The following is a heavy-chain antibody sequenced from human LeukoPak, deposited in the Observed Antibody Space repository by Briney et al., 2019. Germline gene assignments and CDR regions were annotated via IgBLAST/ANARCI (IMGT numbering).Heavy chain of an antibody. J-gene: IGHJ4*02. CDR3: AKDGGSYYIDY. D-gene: IGHD2-15*01. V-gene: IGHV3-30*18. Sequence: GGSLELSFPASGFSFITYFIRWVPQPPGKGLEWMAFISHDGSGTLYADSMKGRFTISRDNSKNTVFLQMNSLRPEDTAVYFCAKDGGSYYIDYWGQGTLVTVSS. CDR1: GFSFITYF. CDR2: ISHDGSGT.